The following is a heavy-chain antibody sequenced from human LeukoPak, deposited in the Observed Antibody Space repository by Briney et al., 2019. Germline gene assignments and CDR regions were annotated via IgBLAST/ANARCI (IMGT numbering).Heavy chain of an antibody. Sequence: PSETLSLTCTVSGGSISSYYWSWIRQPPGKGLEWIGYIYYSGSTNYNPSLKSRVTISVDTSKNQFSLKLSPVTAADTAVYYCARLWFGESTNFDYWGQGTLVTVSS. V-gene: IGHV4-59*08. CDR2: IYYSGST. J-gene: IGHJ4*02. D-gene: IGHD3-10*01. CDR1: GGSISSYY. CDR3: ARLWFGESTNFDY.